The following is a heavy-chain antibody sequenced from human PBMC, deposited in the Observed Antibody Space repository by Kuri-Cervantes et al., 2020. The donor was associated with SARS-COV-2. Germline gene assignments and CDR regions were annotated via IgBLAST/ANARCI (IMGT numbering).Heavy chain of an antibody. CDR3: ATRYGHSFAYGY. J-gene: IGHJ4*02. Sequence: KVSCKGSGYIFTSYWISWVRQMPGKGLEWVGRIVPSDSETNYSPSFEGHVTMSVDKSINTAYLQWSSLKASDTAMYYCATRYGHSFAYGYWGQGSLVTVSS. CDR2: IVPSDSET. CDR1: GYIFTSYW. D-gene: IGHD3-16*01. V-gene: IGHV5-10-1*01.